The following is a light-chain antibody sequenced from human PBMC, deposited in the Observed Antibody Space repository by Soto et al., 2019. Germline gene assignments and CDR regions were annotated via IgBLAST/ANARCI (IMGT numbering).Light chain of an antibody. V-gene: IGKV1-5*03. J-gene: IGKJ1*01. Sequence: DIQMTQSPSTLSASVGARVPITCRASQTISSRLAWYQQKPGKAPKLLIYKASTLKSGVPSRFSGSGSGTEFTLTISSLQPDDFATYYCQQYNSYPWTFGQGTKVDIK. CDR2: KAS. CDR1: QTISSR. CDR3: QQYNSYPWT.